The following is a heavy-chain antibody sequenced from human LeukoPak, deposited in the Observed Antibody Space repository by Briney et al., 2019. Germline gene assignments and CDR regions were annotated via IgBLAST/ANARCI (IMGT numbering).Heavy chain of an antibody. CDR3: ARDSPFGCN. J-gene: IGHJ4*02. D-gene: IGHD2-15*01. CDR2: LKQDGSEK. Sequence: GGSLRLSCAASGFTFSSYWMSWVRQAPGKGLEWVANLKQDGSEKNYVDSVKGRFIISRDNAKNSLYLQMNNLRAEDTAVYYCARDSPFGCNWGQGTLVTVSS. CDR1: GFTFSSYW. V-gene: IGHV3-7*01.